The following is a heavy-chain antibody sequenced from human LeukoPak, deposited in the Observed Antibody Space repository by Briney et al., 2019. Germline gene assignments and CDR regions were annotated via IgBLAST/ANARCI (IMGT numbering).Heavy chain of an antibody. Sequence: PGGSLRLSCAASGFTFSSYSMNWVRQAPGKGLEWVSSISSSSSYIYYADSVKGRFTISRDNAKNSLYLQMNSLRAEDTAVYYCARTIAAAARSDYWGQGTLVTVSS. CDR3: ARTIAAAARSDY. CDR2: ISSSSSYI. J-gene: IGHJ4*02. V-gene: IGHV3-21*01. CDR1: GFTFSSYS. D-gene: IGHD6-13*01.